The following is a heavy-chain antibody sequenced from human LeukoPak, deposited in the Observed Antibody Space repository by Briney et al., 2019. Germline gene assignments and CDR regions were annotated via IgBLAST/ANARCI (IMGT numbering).Heavy chain of an antibody. J-gene: IGHJ5*02. CDR2: ISDSGTTI. V-gene: IGHV3-48*04. CDR3: VRDHSGWSLDP. Sequence: PGESLRLSCAASGFTFSSYSMNWVRQAPGKGLEWISYISDSGTTINYADSVKGRFTISRDNAKNSLYLQMNSLRAEDTAVYYCVRDHSGWSLDPWGQGTLVTVSS. D-gene: IGHD6-19*01. CDR1: GFTFSSYS.